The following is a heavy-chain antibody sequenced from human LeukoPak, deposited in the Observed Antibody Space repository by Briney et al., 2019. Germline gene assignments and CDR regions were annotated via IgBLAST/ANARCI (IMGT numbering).Heavy chain of an antibody. V-gene: IGHV3-23*01. CDR2: ISGSGGST. J-gene: IGHJ4*02. CDR1: GFTFSSYA. CDR3: AKDPPPTFIAVAGTNGNDY. D-gene: IGHD6-19*01. Sequence: GGSLRLSCAASGFTFSSYAMSWVRQAPGKGLEGVSAISGSGGSTYYADSVKGGFTFSRENSKKTLSLQITSLRPDHTAVYYCAKDPPPTFIAVAGTNGNDYWGQGTLVTVSS.